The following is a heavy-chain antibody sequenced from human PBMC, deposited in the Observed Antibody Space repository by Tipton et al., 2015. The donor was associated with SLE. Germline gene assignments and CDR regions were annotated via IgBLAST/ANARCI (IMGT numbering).Heavy chain of an antibody. CDR3: VTSERGYSYFDY. Sequence: SLRLSCGASGFTFTNAWMSWVRQAPGKGLEWVGRIKRKPDGGTTDYAAPVKGRFTISRDDSKNTLFLQMNSLKTEDTAMYYCVTSERGYSYFDYWGQGTLVTVSS. D-gene: IGHD2-15*01. J-gene: IGHJ4*02. CDR2: IKRKPDGGTT. CDR1: GFTFTNAW. V-gene: IGHV3-15*01.